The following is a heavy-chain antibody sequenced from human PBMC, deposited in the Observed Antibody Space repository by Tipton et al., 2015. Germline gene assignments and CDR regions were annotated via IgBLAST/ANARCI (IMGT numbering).Heavy chain of an antibody. V-gene: IGHV4-59*01. CDR2: IQYSGST. CDR3: AMARARHGGLFYS. Sequence: LRLSCSVSSDSISKYYWSWIRQPPGKELEWIGYIQYSGSTNYNPALKSRITISADTTKTQFSLKMSSVTASDTAVYYCAMARARHGGLFYSWGQRILVPVSS. D-gene: IGHD4-23*01. CDR1: SDSISKYY. J-gene: IGHJ4*02.